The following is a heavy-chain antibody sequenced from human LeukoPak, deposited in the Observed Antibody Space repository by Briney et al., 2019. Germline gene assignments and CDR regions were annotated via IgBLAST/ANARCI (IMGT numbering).Heavy chain of an antibody. CDR1: GFTFSRCS. J-gene: IGHJ4*02. V-gene: IGHV3-21*01. CDR2: ISSSSSYI. D-gene: IGHD1-1*01. CDR3: ARKARNDFYFDY. Sequence: GGSLRLSCAASGFTFSRCSMNWVRQAPGKGLEWVSSISSSSSYIYYADSVKGRFTISRDNAKNSLYLQMNSLRAEDTAVYYCARKARNDFYFDYWGQGTLVTVSS.